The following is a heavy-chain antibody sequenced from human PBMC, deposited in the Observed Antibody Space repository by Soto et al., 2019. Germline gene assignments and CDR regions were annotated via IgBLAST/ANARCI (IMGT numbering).Heavy chain of an antibody. CDR2: ISYDGSNK. Sequence: PGGSLRLSCAASGFTFSSYGMHWVRQAPGKGLEWVAVISYDGSNKYYADSVKGRFTISRDNSKNTLYLQMNSLRAEDTAVYYCAKDRVGTYPGWYLDYWGQGTLVTVSS. D-gene: IGHD1-26*01. V-gene: IGHV3-30*18. CDR1: GFTFSSYG. J-gene: IGHJ4*02. CDR3: AKDRVGTYPGWYLDY.